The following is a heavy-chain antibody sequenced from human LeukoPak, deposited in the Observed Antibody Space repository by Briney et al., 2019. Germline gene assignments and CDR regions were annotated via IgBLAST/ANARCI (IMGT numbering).Heavy chain of an antibody. V-gene: IGHV3-7*01. D-gene: IGHD1-7*01. CDR2: IKQDGSEK. J-gene: IGHJ5*02. CDR1: GFTFISYW. CDR3: ARDRITGTRYWWFDP. Sequence: GGSLRLSCEASGFTFISYWMSWVRQAPGKGLGWVATIKQDGSEKYYVDSVKGRFTISRDNAKNSLYLQMNSLRAEDTAVYYCARDRITGTRYWWFDPWGQGTLVTVSS.